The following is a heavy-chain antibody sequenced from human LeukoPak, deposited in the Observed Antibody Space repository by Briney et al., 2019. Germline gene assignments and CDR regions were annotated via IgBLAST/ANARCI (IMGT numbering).Heavy chain of an antibody. CDR2: IYSGGST. D-gene: IGHD3-22*01. Sequence: PGGSLRLSCAASGFTVSSNYMSWVRQAPGKGLEWVSVIYSGGSTYYADSVKGRFTISRDNSKNTLYLQMNSLRVDDTAVYYCARDGRDYYDSSGYQGSFDYWGQGTLVTVSS. J-gene: IGHJ4*02. CDR1: GFTVSSNY. CDR3: ARDGRDYYDSSGYQGSFDY. V-gene: IGHV3-53*05.